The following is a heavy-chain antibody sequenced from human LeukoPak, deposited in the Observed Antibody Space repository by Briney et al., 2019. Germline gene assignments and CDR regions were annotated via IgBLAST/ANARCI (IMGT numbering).Heavy chain of an antibody. D-gene: IGHD5-24*01. CDR2: IYPGDSDT. CDR1: GYSFTSYW. Sequence: GESLQISCQGSGYSFTSYWIGWVRQMPGKGLEWMGIIYPGDSDTRYSPSFQGQVTISADKSISTAYLQWSSLKASDTAMYYCARISRDGYNAYYYYYMDVWGKGTTVTVSS. CDR3: ARISRDGYNAYYYYYMDV. V-gene: IGHV5-51*01. J-gene: IGHJ6*03.